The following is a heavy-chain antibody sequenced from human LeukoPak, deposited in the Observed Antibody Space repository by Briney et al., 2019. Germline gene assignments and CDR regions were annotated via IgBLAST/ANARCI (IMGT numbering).Heavy chain of an antibody. J-gene: IGHJ5*02. CDR1: GFTFDDYA. V-gene: IGHV3-9*01. D-gene: IGHD2-2*01. CDR3: AKVPCSSTSCYVGWFDP. CDR2: ISWDSSSI. Sequence: PGGSLRLSCAASGFTFDDYAMHWVRQAPGKGLEWVSGISWDSSSIGYADSVKGRFTISRDNAKNSLYLQMNSLRAEDTALYYCAKVPCSSTSCYVGWFDPWGQGTLVTVSS.